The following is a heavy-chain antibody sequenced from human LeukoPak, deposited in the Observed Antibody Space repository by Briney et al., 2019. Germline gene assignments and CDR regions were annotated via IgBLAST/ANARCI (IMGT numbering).Heavy chain of an antibody. CDR3: AKLRYSYGSNFDY. D-gene: IGHD5-18*01. CDR2: ISSGGGAT. CDR1: GFTFSSYA. V-gene: IGHV3-23*01. Sequence: GGSLRLSCAASGFTFSSYAMSWVRQAPGRGLEWVSAISSGGGATYYADSVKGRFTISRDDSRTTLYPQLNSLRAEDTAVYYCAKLRYSYGSNFDYWGQGTLVTVSS. J-gene: IGHJ4*02.